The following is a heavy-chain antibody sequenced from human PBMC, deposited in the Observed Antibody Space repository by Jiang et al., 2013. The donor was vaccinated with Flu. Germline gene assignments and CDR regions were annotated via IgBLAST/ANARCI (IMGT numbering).Heavy chain of an antibody. Sequence: SGAEVKKPGSSVKVSCKASGGTFSSYAISWVRQAPGQGLEWMGGIIPIFGTANYAQKFQGRVTITADKSTSTAYMELSSLRSEDTAVYYCARDASVRAMIVVVMYYFDYWGQGTLVTVSS. CDR3: ARDASVRAMIVVVMYYFDY. D-gene: IGHD3-22*01. J-gene: IGHJ4*02. V-gene: IGHV1-69*06. CDR2: IIPIFGTA. CDR1: GGTFSSYA.